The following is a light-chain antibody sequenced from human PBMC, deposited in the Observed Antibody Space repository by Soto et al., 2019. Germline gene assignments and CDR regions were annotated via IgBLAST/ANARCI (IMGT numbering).Light chain of an antibody. CDR2: AAS. J-gene: IGKJ3*01. Sequence: DIQMTQSPSSLSASVGDRVSITCRASQGISTALAWYQHKPGKVPNLLISAASTLQSGVPSRFSGSGSGTAVTLTISSPQPEDVAHEYCQKYNNFPFACGARTKVDSK. CDR1: QGISTA. CDR3: QKYNNFPFA. V-gene: IGKV1-27*01.